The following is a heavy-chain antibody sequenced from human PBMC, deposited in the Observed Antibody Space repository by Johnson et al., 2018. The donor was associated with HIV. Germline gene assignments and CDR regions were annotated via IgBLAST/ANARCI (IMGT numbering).Heavy chain of an antibody. D-gene: IGHD3-22*01. CDR3: AKYHDYYDSSGSAFDI. CDR2: ISGSGGSP. CDR1: GFTFSSYA. Sequence: VQLVESGGGLVQPGGSLRLSCAASGFTFSSYAMSWVRQAPGKGLEWVSAISGSGGSPSYAASVKGRFTISRANSKNTLYLQMNSLRAEDTAVYYCAKYHDYYDSSGSAFDIWGQGTMVTVSS. V-gene: IGHV3-23*04. J-gene: IGHJ3*02.